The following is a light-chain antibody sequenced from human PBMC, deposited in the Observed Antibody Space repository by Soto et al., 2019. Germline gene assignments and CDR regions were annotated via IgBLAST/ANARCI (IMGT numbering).Light chain of an antibody. V-gene: IGKV3-11*01. CDR1: QSVSSY. J-gene: IGKJ4*01. Sequence: EIVLTQSPATLSLSPGERATLSCRASQSVSSYLAWYQQKPGQAPRLPIYDASHRATVIPARFSGSGSGTDFTLTIISLEPEDVAVYYCQQRSNWLTFGGGTKVEIE. CDR2: DAS. CDR3: QQRSNWLT.